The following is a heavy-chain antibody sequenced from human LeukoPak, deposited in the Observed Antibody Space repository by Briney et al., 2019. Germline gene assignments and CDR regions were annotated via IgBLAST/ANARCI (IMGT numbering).Heavy chain of an antibody. Sequence: GSLRLSCAASGFTFSSYAMHWVRQAPGKGLEWVAVISYDGSNKYYADSVKGRFTISRDNSKNTLYLQMNSLRAEDTAVYYCARGPYYDSSGYPEDWGQGTLVTVSS. V-gene: IGHV3-30*04. CDR2: ISYDGSNK. CDR3: ARGPYYDSSGYPED. D-gene: IGHD3-22*01. CDR1: GFTFSSYA. J-gene: IGHJ4*02.